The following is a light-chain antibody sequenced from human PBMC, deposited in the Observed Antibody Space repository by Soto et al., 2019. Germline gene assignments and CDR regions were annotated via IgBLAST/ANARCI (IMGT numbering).Light chain of an antibody. CDR2: DAS. CDR3: QQYHSLPIT. V-gene: IGKV1-33*01. CDR1: RYIGNY. J-gene: IGKJ5*01. Sequence: DIQMTQSPSSLSVSVGDRVTITCQASRYIGNYLNWYQQKPGKAPKLLINDASSLEMGVPSRFSGSGSGTDFSVTLSSLQPEDIATYYCQQYHSLPITFGQGTRLDI.